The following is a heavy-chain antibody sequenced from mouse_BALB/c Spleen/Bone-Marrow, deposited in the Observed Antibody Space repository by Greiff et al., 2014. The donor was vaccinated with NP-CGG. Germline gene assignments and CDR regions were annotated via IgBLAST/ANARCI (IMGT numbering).Heavy chain of an antibody. D-gene: IGHD1-1*01. Sequence: EVKLMESGGGLVKPGGSLKLSCAASGFAFSSYDMSWVRQTPEKRLEWVAYISSGGGSTYYPDTVKGRFTISRDNAKNTLYLQMSILKSEDAAMYYCASPIYYYGSSAVYAMDYWGQGTSVTVSS. CDR3: ASPIYYYGSSAVYAMDY. J-gene: IGHJ4*01. CDR1: GFAFSSYD. CDR2: ISSGGGST. V-gene: IGHV5-12-1*01.